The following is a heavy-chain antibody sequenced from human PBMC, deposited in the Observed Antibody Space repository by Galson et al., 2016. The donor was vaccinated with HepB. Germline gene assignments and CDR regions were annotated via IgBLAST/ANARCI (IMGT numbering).Heavy chain of an antibody. D-gene: IGHD2-15*01. J-gene: IGHJ4*02. CDR3: AKSEVVVVAAHQV. Sequence: SLRLSCAASGFSFSRRAMNWVRQAPGKGLERVSSISGSGDITYSADSMKGRFTISRDNSKSTLYLQMNSLTVEDTAVYYCAKSEVVVVAAHQVWGQGTLGTVAS. CDR2: ISGSGDIT. CDR1: GFSFSRRA. V-gene: IGHV3-23*01.